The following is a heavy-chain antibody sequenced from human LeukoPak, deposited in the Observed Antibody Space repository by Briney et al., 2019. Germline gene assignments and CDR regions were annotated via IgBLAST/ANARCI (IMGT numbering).Heavy chain of an antibody. D-gene: IGHD6-19*01. CDR2: ISPHNGNT. V-gene: IGHV1-18*01. Sequence: ASVKVSCKASGYTFISYGINWVRQAPGQGLEGMGWISPHNGNTNYAQKLQGRVTMTTDTSTSTAYMEVRSLRSDDTAVYYCARAWIAVAGPGTSDYWGQGTLVMVSS. CDR1: GYTFISYG. CDR3: ARAWIAVAGPGTSDY. J-gene: IGHJ4*02.